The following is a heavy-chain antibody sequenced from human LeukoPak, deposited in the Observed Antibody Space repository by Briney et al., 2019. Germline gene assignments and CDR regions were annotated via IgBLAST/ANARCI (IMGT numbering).Heavy chain of an antibody. Sequence: ASVKVSCKASGYTFTSYGISWVRHAPGQGLEWMGWISAYNGNTNYAQKLQGTVTMTTDTSTSTAYMELRSPRSDDTAVYYCATGLEWELRANYWGQGTLVTVSS. J-gene: IGHJ4*02. V-gene: IGHV1-18*01. CDR3: ATGLEWELRANY. CDR1: GYTFTSYG. CDR2: ISAYNGNT. D-gene: IGHD1-26*01.